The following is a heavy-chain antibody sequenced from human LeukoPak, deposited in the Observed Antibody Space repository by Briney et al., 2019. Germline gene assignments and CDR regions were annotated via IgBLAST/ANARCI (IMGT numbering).Heavy chain of an antibody. V-gene: IGHV4-34*01. CDR2: INHSGST. D-gene: IGHD4-17*01. Sequence: SETLSLTCAVYGGSFSGYYWSWIRQPPGKGLEWIGEINHSGSTNYNPSLKSRVTISVDTSKNQFSLKLSSVTAADTAVYYCARVSSYGDFAPTFGYWGQGTLVTVSS. J-gene: IGHJ4*02. CDR3: ARVSSYGDFAPTFGY. CDR1: GGSFSGYY.